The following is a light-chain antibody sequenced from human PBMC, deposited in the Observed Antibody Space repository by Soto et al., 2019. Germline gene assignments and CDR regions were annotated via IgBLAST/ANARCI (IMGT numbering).Light chain of an antibody. CDR2: AAS. V-gene: IGKV1-12*01. J-gene: IGKJ4*01. Sequence: DIQMTQSPSSVSASVGDRVTITCRASQGISSWLAWYQQKPGKAPKLLIYAASSLQSGVPSRFSGSGSGTESTLPTSRLQPENFETYICKQATSFPPPSGGGTRVRSN. CDR1: QGISSW. CDR3: KQATSFPPP.